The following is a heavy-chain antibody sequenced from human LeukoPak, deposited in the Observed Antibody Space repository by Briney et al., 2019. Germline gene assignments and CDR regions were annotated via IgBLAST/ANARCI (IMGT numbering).Heavy chain of an antibody. Sequence: SETLSLTCTVSGGSISSGGYYWSWIRQPPGKGLEWIGYIYHSGSTYYNPSLKSRVTISVDRSKNQFSLKLSSVTAADTAVYYCARDNGVAFDIWGQGTMVTVSS. CDR3: ARDNGVAFDI. CDR2: IYHSGST. CDR1: GGSISSGGYY. D-gene: IGHD2-8*01. J-gene: IGHJ3*02. V-gene: IGHV4-30-2*01.